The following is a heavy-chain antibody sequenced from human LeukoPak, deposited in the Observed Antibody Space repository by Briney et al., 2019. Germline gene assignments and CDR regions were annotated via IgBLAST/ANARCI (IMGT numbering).Heavy chain of an antibody. J-gene: IGHJ4*02. V-gene: IGHV4-38-2*02. D-gene: IGHD2-2*02. Sequence: SETLSLTCTVSGYSITSGYNWAWIRQPPGKVLEWIGSIYHSGSAYYNPSLKSRVTISVDTSKNQFSLKLSSVTAADTAVYYCVGYCSSTTCYTRAVDYWGQGTLDTVSS. CDR2: IYHSGSA. CDR3: VGYCSSTTCYTRAVDY. CDR1: GYSITSGYN.